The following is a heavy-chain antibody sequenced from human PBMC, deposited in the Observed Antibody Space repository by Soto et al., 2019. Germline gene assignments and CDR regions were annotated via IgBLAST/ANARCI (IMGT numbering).Heavy chain of an antibody. D-gene: IGHD1-1*01. CDR1: VYTFTGYA. CDR2: INAGNGNT. J-gene: IGHJ5*02. V-gene: IGHV1-3*01. CDR3: ARDWKGAEGFDP. Sequence: ASVKGSCKASVYTFTGYAVDCGRQAPGQRLEWMGWINAGNGNTKYSQNFRGRVTMTTDTSTTTSYMELRSLTSDDTAVYFCARDWKGAEGFDPWGQGTLVTVSS.